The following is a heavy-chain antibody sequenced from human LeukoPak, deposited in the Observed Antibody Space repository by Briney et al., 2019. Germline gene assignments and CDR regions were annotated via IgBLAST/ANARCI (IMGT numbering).Heavy chain of an antibody. CDR2: ISSSSSYI. D-gene: IGHD1-26*01. CDR1: GFTFSSYS. Sequence: GGSLRLSCAASGFTFSSYSMNWVRQAPGKGLEWVSSISSSSSYIYYADSVKGRFTISRDNAKNSLYLQMNSLKTEDTAVYYCTRGGATKEFDYWGQGTLVTVSS. CDR3: TRGGATKEFDY. V-gene: IGHV3-21*04. J-gene: IGHJ4*02.